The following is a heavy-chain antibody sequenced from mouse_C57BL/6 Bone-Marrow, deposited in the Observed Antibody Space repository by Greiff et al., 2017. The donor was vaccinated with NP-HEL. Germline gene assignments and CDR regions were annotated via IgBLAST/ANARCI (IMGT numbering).Heavy chain of an antibody. CDR1: GYAFSSYW. CDR3: ARGDYGSSRFGYAMDY. J-gene: IGHJ4*01. V-gene: IGHV1-80*01. D-gene: IGHD1-1*01. CDR2: IYPGDGDT. Sequence: VQLQQSGAELVKPGASVKISCKASGYAFSSYWMNWVKERPGKGLEWFGQIYPGDGDTKYNGKFKGKATLTADKSSSTAYMQVSSLTSEDSAVYFCARGDYGSSRFGYAMDYWGQGTSVTVSS.